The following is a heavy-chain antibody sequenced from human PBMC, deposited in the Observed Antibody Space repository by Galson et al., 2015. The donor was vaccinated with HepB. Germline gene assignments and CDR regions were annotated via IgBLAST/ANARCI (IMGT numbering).Heavy chain of an antibody. V-gene: IGHV3-73*01. CDR2: IRSKANSYAT. CDR3: TSLPTYYDILTGIDAFDI. J-gene: IGHJ3*02. Sequence: SLRLSCAASGFTFSGSAMHWVRQASGKGLEWVGRIRSKANSYATAYAASVKGRFTISRDDSKNTAYLQMNSLKTENTAVYYCTSLPTYYDILTGIDAFDIWGQGTMVTVSS. CDR1: GFTFSGSA. D-gene: IGHD3-9*01.